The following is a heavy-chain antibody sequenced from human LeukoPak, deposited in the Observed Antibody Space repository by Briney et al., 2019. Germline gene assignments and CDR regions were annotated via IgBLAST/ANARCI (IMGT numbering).Heavy chain of an antibody. Sequence: GGSLRLSCAASGFTFSSACLSWVRQAPGKGLEWVGRIRTKSDGETVDYAAPVKGRFTISRDDSKNTLFLQMNSLKTEDTAVYYCGTPALGRRLYYYDYWGQGTLVTVS. D-gene: IGHD3-16*01. CDR2: IRTKSDGETV. CDR1: GFTFSSAC. CDR3: GTPALGRRLYYYDY. V-gene: IGHV3-15*07. J-gene: IGHJ4*02.